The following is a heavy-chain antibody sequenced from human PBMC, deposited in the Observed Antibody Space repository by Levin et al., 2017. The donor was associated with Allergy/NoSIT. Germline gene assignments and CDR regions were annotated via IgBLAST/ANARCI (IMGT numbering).Heavy chain of an antibody. V-gene: IGHV1-69*06. CDR1: GGTFSSYA. J-gene: IGHJ3*02. CDR2: IIPIFGTA. Sequence: SVKVSCKASGGTFSSYAISWVRQAPGQGLEWMGGIIPIFGTANYAQKFQGRVTITADKSTSTAYMELSSLRSEDTAVYYCARDKSGSIVRGNAFDIWGQGTMVTVSS. D-gene: IGHD1-26*01. CDR3: ARDKSGSIVRGNAFDI.